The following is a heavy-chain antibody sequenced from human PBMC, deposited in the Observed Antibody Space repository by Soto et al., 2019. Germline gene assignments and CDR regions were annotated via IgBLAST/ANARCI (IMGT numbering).Heavy chain of an antibody. CDR3: ASLLMETAMAPGSDN. D-gene: IGHD5-18*01. J-gene: IGHJ4*02. CDR2: IIRIFGTA. Sequence: QVQLVQSGAEVKKPGSSVKVSCKASGGTFSSYAISWVRQATGQGLEWMGGIIRIFGTANYAQKFQGRVTITADESTSTDYMELSRLRSEDTAVYYGASLLMETAMAPGSDNWGQGTMVTVSS. CDR1: GGTFSSYA. V-gene: IGHV1-69*01.